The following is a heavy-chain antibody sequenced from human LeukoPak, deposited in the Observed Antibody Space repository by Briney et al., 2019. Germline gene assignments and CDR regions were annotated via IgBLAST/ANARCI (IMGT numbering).Heavy chain of an antibody. CDR2: LDDSRNT. CDR3: ARRLRIGAAEWFDP. J-gene: IGHJ5*02. D-gene: IGHD2-15*01. Sequence: SETLSLTCSVSSGSVRSNYYSWAWIRQAPGKGLEWVGGLDDSRNTYYHPSLKSRLTMSVDTSKNHFSLNLKSVAAADTSVYYCARRLRIGAAEWFDPWGQGIMVTVSS. V-gene: IGHV4-39*02. CDR1: SGSVRSNYYS.